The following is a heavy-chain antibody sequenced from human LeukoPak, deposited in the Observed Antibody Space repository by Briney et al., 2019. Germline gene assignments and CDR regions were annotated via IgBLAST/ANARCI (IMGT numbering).Heavy chain of an antibody. CDR3: VYGGSYYVA. J-gene: IGHJ5*02. Sequence: GGTLRLSCAASGFTFSSYGMSWVRQAPGTGLELVANIKEDGSEKYYVDSVKGRFTISRDNAKNSLYLQMNSLRAEDTALYYCVYGGSYYVAWGQGTLVTVSS. D-gene: IGHD1-26*01. V-gene: IGHV3-7*01. CDR2: IKEDGSEK. CDR1: GFTFSSYG.